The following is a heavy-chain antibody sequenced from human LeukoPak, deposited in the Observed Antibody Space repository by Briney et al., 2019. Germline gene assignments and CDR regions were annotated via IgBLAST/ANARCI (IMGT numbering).Heavy chain of an antibody. CDR1: GGTFSSYA. Sequence: SVKVSCKASGGTFSSYAISWVRQAPGQGLEWMGRIIPILGIANYAQKFQGRVTITADKSTSTAYMELSSLRSEDTAVYYCASGAFCSSTSCTPFDPWGQGTLVTVSS. V-gene: IGHV1-69*04. CDR3: ASGAFCSSTSCTPFDP. CDR2: IIPILGIA. D-gene: IGHD2-2*01. J-gene: IGHJ5*02.